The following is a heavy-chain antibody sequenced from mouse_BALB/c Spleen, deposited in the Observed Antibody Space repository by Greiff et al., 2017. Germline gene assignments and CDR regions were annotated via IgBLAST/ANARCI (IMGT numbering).Heavy chain of an antibody. CDR1: GFTFSSYT. CDR3: ARHGDYDGYAMDY. CDR2: ISNGGGST. J-gene: IGHJ4*01. V-gene: IGHV5-12-2*01. Sequence: VQLKQSGGGLVQPGGSLKLSCAASGFTFSSYTMSWVRQTPEKRLEWVAYISNGGGSTYYPDTVKGRFTISRDNAKNTLYLQMSSLKSEDTAMYYCARHGDYDGYAMDYWGQGTSVTVSS. D-gene: IGHD2-4*01.